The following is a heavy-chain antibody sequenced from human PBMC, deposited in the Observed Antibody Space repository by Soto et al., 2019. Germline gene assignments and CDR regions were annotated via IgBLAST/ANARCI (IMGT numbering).Heavy chain of an antibody. CDR1: SVSNAW. J-gene: IGHJ5*02. V-gene: IGHV3-15*07. D-gene: IGHD4-17*01. Sequence: SVSNAWMNWVRRAPGKGLEWVGRIKSKTDGGTTDYAAPEKGRFTISRDDSKNTLYLQINSLKIEDTALYYCTTDPTGGWFDPWGQGTLVTVSS. CDR2: IKSKTDGGTT. CDR3: TTDPTGGWFDP.